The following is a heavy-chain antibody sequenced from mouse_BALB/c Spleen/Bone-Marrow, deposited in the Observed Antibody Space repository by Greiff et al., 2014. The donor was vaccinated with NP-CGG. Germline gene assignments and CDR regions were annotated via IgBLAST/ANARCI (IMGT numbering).Heavy chain of an antibody. CDR1: GYTFTNYF. CDR3: TRSGPGFAY. CDR2: INPNNGGT. J-gene: IGHJ3*01. Sequence: QVPVKQSGAELVKPGASVKLSCKASGYTFTNYFMYWVKQRPGQGLEWIGEINPNNGGTNFNENFKSKATLTLDKSSSTAYMQLSSLTSEDSAVYYCTRSGPGFAYWGHGTLVTVSA. V-gene: IGHV1S81*02.